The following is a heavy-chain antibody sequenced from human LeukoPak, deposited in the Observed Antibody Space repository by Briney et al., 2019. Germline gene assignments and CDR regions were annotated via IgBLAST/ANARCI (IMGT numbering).Heavy chain of an antibody. J-gene: IGHJ3*01. V-gene: IGHV3-23*05. Sequence: TGGSLRLSCEASGFTFSAYAMTWVRQAPGKGLEWVSSIGSDNKPHYSESVKGRFAISRDNSKNTLSLQMNSLRVEDTAIYYCAKDIQLSTWGLGTMVTVSS. D-gene: IGHD5-24*01. CDR3: AKDIQLST. CDR1: GFTFSAYA. CDR2: IGSDNKP.